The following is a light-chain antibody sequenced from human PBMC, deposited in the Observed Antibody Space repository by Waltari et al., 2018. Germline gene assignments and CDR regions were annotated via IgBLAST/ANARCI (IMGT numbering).Light chain of an antibody. CDR2: DTN. J-gene: IGLJ3*02. CDR1: PGQVISTYY. V-gene: IGLV7-43*01. Sequence: QTVVTQEPSLTVSPGGTVTLTCDSTPGQVISTYYQNWFQQKPGQAPRALIYDTNKKQPWTPARFSGSLLGGKAALTLSGAQPEDEAEYYCVLYRGDAQWVFGGGTKLTVL. CDR3: VLYRGDAQWV.